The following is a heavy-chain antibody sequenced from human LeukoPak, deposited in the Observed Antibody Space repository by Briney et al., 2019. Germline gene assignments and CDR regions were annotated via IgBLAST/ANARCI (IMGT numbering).Heavy chain of an antibody. D-gene: IGHD3-3*01. Sequence: GGSLRLSCVASGFTFSGYWMHWVRQAPGKGLEWVSRIKGDGSSTSYADSVKGRFTTSRDNAKNTFYLQMNSLRVEDTAVYYCLLIILGGSSQHWGQGTLVTVSS. CDR1: GFTFSGYW. J-gene: IGHJ1*01. CDR3: LLIILGGSSQH. V-gene: IGHV3-74*01. CDR2: IKGDGSST.